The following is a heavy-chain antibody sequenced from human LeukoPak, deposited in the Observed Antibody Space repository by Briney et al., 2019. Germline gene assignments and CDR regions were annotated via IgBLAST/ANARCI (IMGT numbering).Heavy chain of an antibody. J-gene: IGHJ4*02. CDR2: ISYDGSNK. D-gene: IGHD4-17*01. CDR3: ARSPLRPLSPQFDY. CDR1: GFTFSSYA. V-gene: IGHV3-30-3*01. Sequence: GGSLRLSCAASGFTFSSYAMHWVRQAPGKGLEWVAVISYDGSNKYYADSVKGRFTISRDNSKNTLYLQMNSLSAEDTAVYYCARSPLRPLSPQFDYWGQGTLVTVSP.